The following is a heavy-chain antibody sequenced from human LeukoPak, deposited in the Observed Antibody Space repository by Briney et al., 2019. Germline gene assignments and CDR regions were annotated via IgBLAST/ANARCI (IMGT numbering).Heavy chain of an antibody. CDR3: ARRYCSSTSCNRRSPFDY. V-gene: IGHV5-51*01. Sequence: GESLKISCKGSGYSFTSYWIGGVRQMPGKGLEWMGIIYPGDSDTRYSPSFQGQVTISADKSISTAYLQWSSLKASDTAMYYCARRYCSSTSCNRRSPFDYWGQGTLVTVSS. CDR2: IYPGDSDT. J-gene: IGHJ4*02. CDR1: GYSFTSYW. D-gene: IGHD2-2*02.